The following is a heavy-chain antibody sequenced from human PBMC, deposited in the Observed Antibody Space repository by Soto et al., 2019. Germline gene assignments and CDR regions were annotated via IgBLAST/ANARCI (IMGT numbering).Heavy chain of an antibody. D-gene: IGHD5-12*01. CDR3: ARGYRGYDDAFDI. CDR2: IYYSGST. Sequence: QVQLQESGPGLVKPSETLSLTCTVSGGSISSYYWSWIRQPPGKGLEWIGYIYYSGSTNYNPSLKSRVTISVDTSKNQFSLKLSSVTAADTAVYYCARGYRGYDDAFDIWGQGTMVTVSS. CDR1: GGSISSYY. V-gene: IGHV4-59*01. J-gene: IGHJ3*02.